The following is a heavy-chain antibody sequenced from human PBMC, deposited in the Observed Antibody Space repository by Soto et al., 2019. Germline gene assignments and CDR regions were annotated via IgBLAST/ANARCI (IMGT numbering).Heavy chain of an antibody. CDR1: CGSISSGGYY. D-gene: IGHD2-2*01. Sequence: SETLSLTCTVSCGSISSGGYYWSWIRQHPGKGLEWIGYIYYSGSTYYNPSLKSRVTISVDTSRNQFSLKLSSVTAADTAVYYCARGSPALPGYCSSTSCSLFDPWGQGTLVTVSS. CDR3: ARGSPALPGYCSSTSCSLFDP. V-gene: IGHV4-31*03. CDR2: IYYSGST. J-gene: IGHJ5*02.